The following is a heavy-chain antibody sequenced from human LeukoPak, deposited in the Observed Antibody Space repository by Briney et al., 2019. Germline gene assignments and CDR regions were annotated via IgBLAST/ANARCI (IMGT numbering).Heavy chain of an antibody. Sequence: ASVKVSCKASGYTFTGYYMHWVRQAPGQGLEWMGWINPNSGGTNYAQKFQGRVTMTRDTSISTAYMELSRLRSDDTAVYYCARVSGSSSWDQWNWFDPWGQGTLVTVSS. CDR2: INPNSGGT. CDR1: GYTFTGYY. J-gene: IGHJ5*02. CDR3: ARVSGSSSWDQWNWFDP. D-gene: IGHD6-13*01. V-gene: IGHV1-2*02.